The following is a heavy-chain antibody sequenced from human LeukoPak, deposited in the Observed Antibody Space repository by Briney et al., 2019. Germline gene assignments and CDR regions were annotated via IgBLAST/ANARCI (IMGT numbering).Heavy chain of an antibody. CDR3: AKDPDREDAFDI. J-gene: IGHJ3*02. CDR2: ISSSGGST. V-gene: IGHV3-23*01. CDR1: GFSFSSYA. Sequence: GGSLRLSCAASGFSFSSYAMSWVRQAPGKGLEWVSAISSSGGSTYYADSVKGRITISRDNSKNTLFLQMNSLRVEDTAVYYCAKDPDREDAFDIWGQGTMVTVSS. D-gene: IGHD1-26*01.